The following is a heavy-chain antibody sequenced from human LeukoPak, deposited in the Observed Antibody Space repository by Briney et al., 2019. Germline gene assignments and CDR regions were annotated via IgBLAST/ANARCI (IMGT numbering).Heavy chain of an antibody. Sequence: PSETLSLTSTVSGYSISSGYYWGWTRQPPGKGLEWIGSIYHSGSTYYNPSLKSRVTISVDTSKNQFSLKLSSVTAADTAVYYCASRSAYAILFDYWGQGTLVTVSS. J-gene: IGHJ4*02. CDR1: GYSISSGYY. V-gene: IGHV4-38-2*02. CDR2: IYHSGST. CDR3: ASRSAYAILFDY. D-gene: IGHD2-8*01.